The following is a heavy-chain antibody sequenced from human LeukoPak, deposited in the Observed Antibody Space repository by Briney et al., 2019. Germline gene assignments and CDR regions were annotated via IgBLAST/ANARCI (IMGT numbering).Heavy chain of an antibody. D-gene: IGHD1-1*01. J-gene: IGHJ4*02. CDR3: ARERGVQLERKLDH. CDR1: GYTFTDYY. CDR2: INPYTGGT. Sequence: ASVKVSCKASGYTFTDYYMHWARQAPGQGLEWMGWINPYTGGTNYAQKFQGRVTMPRDSSISTAYMGLSSLTSDDTAVYYCARERGVQLERKLDHWGQGTLVTVSS. V-gene: IGHV1-2*02.